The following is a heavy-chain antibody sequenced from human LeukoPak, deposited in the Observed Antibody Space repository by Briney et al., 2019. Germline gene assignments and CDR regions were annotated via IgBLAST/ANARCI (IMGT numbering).Heavy chain of an antibody. J-gene: IGHJ4*02. D-gene: IGHD3-10*01. Sequence: GGSLRLSCAASGFTFSSYSMNWVRQAPGKGLEWVSSISSSSSYIYYADSVKGRFTISRDNAKNSLYLQMNSLRAEDTAVYYCALRGFGEAGFVYWGQGTLVTVSS. V-gene: IGHV3-21*01. CDR1: GFTFSSYS. CDR2: ISSSSSYI. CDR3: ALRGFGEAGFVY.